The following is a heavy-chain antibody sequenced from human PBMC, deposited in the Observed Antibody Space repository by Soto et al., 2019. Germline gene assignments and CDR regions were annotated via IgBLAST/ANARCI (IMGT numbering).Heavy chain of an antibody. CDR1: GGTFSSYA. D-gene: IGHD6-19*01. Sequence: ASVKVSCKASGGTFSSYAISWVRQAPGQGLEWMGGIIPIFGTANYAQKFQGRVTITADESTSTAYMELSSLRSEDTAVYYCARALDSSGWYEGLSILWGQGTTVTVAS. J-gene: IGHJ6*02. CDR3: ARALDSSGWYEGLSIL. V-gene: IGHV1-69*13. CDR2: IIPIFGTA.